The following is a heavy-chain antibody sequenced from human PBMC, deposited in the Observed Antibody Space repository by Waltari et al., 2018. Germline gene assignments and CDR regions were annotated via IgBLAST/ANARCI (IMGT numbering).Heavy chain of an antibody. CDR2: INHSGST. V-gene: IGHV4-34*01. J-gene: IGHJ6*03. CDR3: ARVRGSGSYHPTDFRYYYYYYMDV. D-gene: IGHD3-10*01. CDR1: GGSFSGYS. Sequence: QVQLQQWGAGLLKPSETLSLTCAVSGGSFSGYSWSWIRQPPGKGLEWIGEINHSGSTNYNPSLKSRVTISVDTSKNQFSLKLSSVTAADTAVYYCARVRGSGSYHPTDFRYYYYYYMDVWGKGTTVTVSS.